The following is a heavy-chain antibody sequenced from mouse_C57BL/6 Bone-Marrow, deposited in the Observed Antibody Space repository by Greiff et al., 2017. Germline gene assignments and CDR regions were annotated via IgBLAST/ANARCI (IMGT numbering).Heavy chain of an antibody. Sequence: VQLQQPGAELVKPGASVKLSCKASGYTFTSYWMHWVKQRPGQGLEWIGMIHPNSGSTNYNEKFKSKATLTVDKSSSTAYMQLSSLTSEDSAVYYCARGPYYYGSSYWYFDVWGTGTTVTVSS. CDR1: GYTFTSYW. CDR3: ARGPYYYGSSYWYFDV. V-gene: IGHV1-64*01. CDR2: IHPNSGST. J-gene: IGHJ1*03. D-gene: IGHD1-1*01.